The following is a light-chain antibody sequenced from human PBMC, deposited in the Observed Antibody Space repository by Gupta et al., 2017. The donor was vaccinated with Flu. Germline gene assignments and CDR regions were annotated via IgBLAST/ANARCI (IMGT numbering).Light chain of an antibody. CDR1: SSDVGSYDF. CDR3: SSYAGSDNLI. CDR2: EVN. J-gene: IGLJ2*01. V-gene: IGLV2-8*01. Sequence: QSALTQPPSASGSPGQSVTISCTGTSSDVGSYDFVSWYQQHPGKAPKVIIYEVNKRPSGVPDRFSGSKSGNTASLTVSGLQAEDEAYYHCSSYAGSDNLIFGGGTKLTVL.